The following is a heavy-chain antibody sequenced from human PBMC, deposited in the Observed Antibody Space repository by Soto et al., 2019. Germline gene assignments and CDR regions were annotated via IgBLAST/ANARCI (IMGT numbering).Heavy chain of an antibody. V-gene: IGHV4-39*01. D-gene: IGHD2-15*01. CDR2: IYYSGST. CDR1: GGSISSSSYY. J-gene: IGHJ4*02. CDR3: ASRTRYCSRGNCPWDY. Sequence: SETLSLTCTVSGGSISSSSYYWGWIRQPPGKGLECIGSIYYSGSTYYNPSLKSRVTISVDMSKNQFSLKLSSVTAADTAVYYFASRTRYCSRGNCPWDYWGQGTLVTVSS.